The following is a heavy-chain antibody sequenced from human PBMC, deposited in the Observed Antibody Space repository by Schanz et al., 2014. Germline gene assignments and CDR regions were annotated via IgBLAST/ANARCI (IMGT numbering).Heavy chain of an antibody. Sequence: DVQLLESGGGLVQPGGSLKLSCAASGLIFSNYVMSWVRQAPGKGLEWVSALSEGGGGTHYADSVRGRFTISSDSSKNTLYLQMSSLRADDTAVYYCAKAADWPVTRFDPWGQGTLVTVSS. CDR1: GLIFSNYV. CDR2: LSEGGGGT. V-gene: IGHV3-23*01. J-gene: IGHJ5*02. D-gene: IGHD3-9*01. CDR3: AKAADWPVTRFDP.